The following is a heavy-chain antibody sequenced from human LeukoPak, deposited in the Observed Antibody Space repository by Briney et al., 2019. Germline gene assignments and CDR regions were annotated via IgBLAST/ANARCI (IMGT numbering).Heavy chain of an antibody. D-gene: IGHD5-12*01. CDR2: IIPILGTA. V-gene: IGHV1-69*13. CDR3: ARDIERGYDYPLGY. Sequence: ASVKVSCKASGGTFSSYAISWVRQAPGQGLEWMGGIIPILGTANYAQKFQGRVTITADESTSTAYMELSSLRSEDTAVYYCARDIERGYDYPLGYWGQGTLVTVSS. CDR1: GGTFSSYA. J-gene: IGHJ4*02.